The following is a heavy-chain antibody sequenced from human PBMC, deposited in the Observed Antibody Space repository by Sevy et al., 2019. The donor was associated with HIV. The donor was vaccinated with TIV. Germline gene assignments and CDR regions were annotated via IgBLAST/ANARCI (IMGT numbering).Heavy chain of an antibody. CDR3: AGARFDSSGSFDAFDI. J-gene: IGHJ3*02. D-gene: IGHD3-22*01. Sequence: GGSLRLSCKPSGFTFANYAMNWVRQAPGKGLEWVSTIYGTGGVTYYADSVKGRFTISRDNSKNTLYLQMNSLRTGDTAIYYCAGARFDSSGSFDAFDIWGQGTMVTVSS. V-gene: IGHV3-23*01. CDR1: GFTFANYA. CDR2: IYGTGGVT.